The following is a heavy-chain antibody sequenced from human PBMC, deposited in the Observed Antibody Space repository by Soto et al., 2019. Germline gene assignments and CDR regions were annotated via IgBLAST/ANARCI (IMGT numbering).Heavy chain of an antibody. CDR3: ARAAVGATRYYYYGMDV. CDR2: IIPIFGTA. J-gene: IGHJ6*02. V-gene: IGHV1-69*12. CDR1: GGTFSSYA. D-gene: IGHD1-26*01. Sequence: QVQLVQSGAEVKKPGSSVKVSCKASGGTFSSYAISWVRQAPGQGLEWMGGIIPIFGTANYAQKFQGRVTITADESTSTAYMELSSLRSEDTAVYYCARAAVGATRYYYYGMDVWGQGTTFTVSS.